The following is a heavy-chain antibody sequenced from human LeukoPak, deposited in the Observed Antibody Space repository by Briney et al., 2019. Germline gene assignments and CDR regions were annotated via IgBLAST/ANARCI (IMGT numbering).Heavy chain of an antibody. V-gene: IGHV3-48*03. CDR3: ASGFYELWAYYYDSSGSGFDY. Sequence: GGSLRLSCAASGFTFSSYEMNWVRQAPGQGLEWVSYISSSGSTIYYADSVKGRFTISRDNAKNSLYLQMNSLRAEDTAVYYWASGFYELWAYYYDSSGSGFDYWGQGTLVTVSS. CDR1: GFTFSSYE. J-gene: IGHJ4*02. D-gene: IGHD3-22*01. CDR2: ISSSGSTI.